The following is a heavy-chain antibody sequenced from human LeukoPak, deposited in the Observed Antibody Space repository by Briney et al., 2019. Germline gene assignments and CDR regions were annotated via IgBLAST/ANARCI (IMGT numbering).Heavy chain of an antibody. V-gene: IGHV1-2*02. Sequence: ASVEVSCKASGYTFTGYYMHWVRQAPGQGLEWMGWINPNRGGTNYAQKFQGRVTMTRDTSISTSYMELSWLRSDDTAVYYCARGGGIEYSYAKRFDYWGQGTLVTVSS. CDR1: GYTFTGYY. D-gene: IGHD5-18*01. CDR2: INPNRGGT. J-gene: IGHJ4*02. CDR3: ARGGGIEYSYAKRFDY.